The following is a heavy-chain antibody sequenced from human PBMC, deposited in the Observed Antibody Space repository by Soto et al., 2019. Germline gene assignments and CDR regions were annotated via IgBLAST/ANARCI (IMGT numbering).Heavy chain of an antibody. V-gene: IGHV4-34*01. D-gene: IGHD3-3*01. Sequence: SETLSLTCAVYGGSFSGYYWSWIRQPPGKGLEWIGEINHSGSTNYNPSLKSRVTISVDTSKNQFSLKLSSVTAADTAVYYCARILIGYYYYGMDVRGQGTTVTVSS. CDR2: INHSGST. J-gene: IGHJ6*02. CDR3: ARILIGYYYYGMDV. CDR1: GGSFSGYY.